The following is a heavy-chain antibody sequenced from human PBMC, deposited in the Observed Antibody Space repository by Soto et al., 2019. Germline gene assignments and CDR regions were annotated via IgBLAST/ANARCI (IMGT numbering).Heavy chain of an antibody. Sequence: QAQLVQSGAEVKKPGASVKVSCRASGYTFTGAYIHWVRQAPGQGLEWMGCINPNSGGTELAQKFQGRLIVTRETSINTVYLEVSSLRSDDTGVYYCARDFTTHGYGVDVCGQGTAVPVSS. V-gene: IGHV1-2*02. CDR2: INPNSGGT. D-gene: IGHD6-13*01. CDR3: ARDFTTHGYGVDV. J-gene: IGHJ6*02. CDR1: GYTFTGAY.